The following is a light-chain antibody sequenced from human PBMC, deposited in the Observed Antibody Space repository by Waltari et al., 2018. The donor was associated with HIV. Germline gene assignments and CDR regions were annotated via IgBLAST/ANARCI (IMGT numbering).Light chain of an antibody. CDR3: QSCDRSLRGV. J-gene: IGLJ1*01. V-gene: IGLV1-40*01. Sequence: QSVLTQPPSVSGAPGQRVTIPCTGSSSDIGADYEVNWYQHLPGTAPKLLIYGNTNRPSGVPDRFSGSKSGTSASLAITGLQAEDEADYYCQSCDRSLRGVFGTGTKVTV. CDR1: SSDIGADYE. CDR2: GNT.